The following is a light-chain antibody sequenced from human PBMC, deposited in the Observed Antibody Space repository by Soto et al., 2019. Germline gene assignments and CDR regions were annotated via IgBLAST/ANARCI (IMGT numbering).Light chain of an antibody. Sequence: QSALTQPRSVSGSPGQSVTISCTGTSSDIGNYIYVSWYQVHPGKAPKLIIYEGSRRPPGISNRFSGSKSANTASLTISGLQAEDESDYYCCSYAGSNTWVFGGGTKVTVL. CDR1: SSDIGNYIY. J-gene: IGLJ3*02. CDR2: EGS. CDR3: CSYAGSNTWV. V-gene: IGLV2-23*01.